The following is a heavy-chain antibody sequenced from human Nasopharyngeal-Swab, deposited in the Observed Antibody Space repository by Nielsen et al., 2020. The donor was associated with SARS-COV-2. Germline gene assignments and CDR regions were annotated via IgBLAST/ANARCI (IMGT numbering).Heavy chain of an antibody. CDR1: RFTFSIYA. J-gene: IGHJ4*02. CDR3: AREITMVRGVMLDY. V-gene: IGHV3-21*01. Sequence: GESLKISCAASRFTFSIYAMNLVRQAPGKGLEWVSSISSSSSYIYYADSVKRRFTISRDNAKNSLYLQMNSLRAEDTAVYYCAREITMVRGVMLDYWGQGTLVTVSS. D-gene: IGHD3-10*01. CDR2: ISSSSSYI.